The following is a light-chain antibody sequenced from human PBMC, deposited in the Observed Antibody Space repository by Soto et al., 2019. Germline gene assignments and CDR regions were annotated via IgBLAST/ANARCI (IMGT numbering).Light chain of an antibody. CDR1: ITSIGHNS. CDR2: DND. V-gene: IGLV1-51*01. J-gene: IGLJ2*01. Sequence: QSVLTQPPSVSAAPGQKVTISCSGSITSIGHNSVSWYQQLPGAAPKLLIYDNDKRPSGISARFSGSKSGTSASLGVTGLQTGDEADYYCETWDSGLSAVVFGGGTQLTVL. CDR3: ETWDSGLSAVV.